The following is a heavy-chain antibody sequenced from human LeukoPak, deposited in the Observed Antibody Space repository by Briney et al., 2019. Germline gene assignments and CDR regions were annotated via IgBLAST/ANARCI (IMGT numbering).Heavy chain of an antibody. CDR3: ATVGTVGATHPPDY. Sequence: SVKVSCKASGGTFSSYAISWVRQAPGQGLEWMGRIIPILGIANYAQKFQGRVTITADESTSTAYMELSSLRSEDTAVYYCATVGTVGATHPPDYWGQGTLVTVSS. J-gene: IGHJ4*02. CDR2: IIPILGIA. CDR1: GGTFSSYA. V-gene: IGHV1-69*04. D-gene: IGHD1-26*01.